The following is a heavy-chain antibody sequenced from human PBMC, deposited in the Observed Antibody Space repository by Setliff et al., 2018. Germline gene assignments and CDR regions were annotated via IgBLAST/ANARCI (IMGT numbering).Heavy chain of an antibody. Sequence: PGGSLRLSCAASGFTFSSYAITWVRQAPGKGLEWVSMISGSAQTTYYADSVKGRFTISRDNSKNTLYLQMNSLRAEDTAVYYCAKDGAQGLLWFGESSGIQHWGQGTLVTVSS. CDR1: GFTFSSYA. J-gene: IGHJ1*01. V-gene: IGHV3-23*01. CDR3: AKDGAQGLLWFGESSGIQH. CDR2: ISGSAQTT. D-gene: IGHD3-10*01.